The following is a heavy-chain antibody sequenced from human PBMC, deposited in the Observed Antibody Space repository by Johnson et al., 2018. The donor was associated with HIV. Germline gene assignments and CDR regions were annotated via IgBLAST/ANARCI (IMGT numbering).Heavy chain of an antibody. J-gene: IGHJ3*02. Sequence: VQLVESGGGLVQPGRSRRLSCAASGFTFDDYAMHWVRQAPGKGLEWVSGISWNSGSIGYADSVKGRFTISRDNAKNSLYLQMRRLRIEDTAMYYCARGRLGVVRGGGFDIWGRGTMVTVSS. CDR1: GFTFDDYA. V-gene: IGHV3-9*01. D-gene: IGHD3-3*01. CDR3: ARGRLGVVRGGGFDI. CDR2: ISWNSGSI.